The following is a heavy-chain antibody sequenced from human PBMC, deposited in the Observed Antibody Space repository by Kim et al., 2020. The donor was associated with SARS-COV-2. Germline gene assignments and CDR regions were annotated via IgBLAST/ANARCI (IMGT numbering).Heavy chain of an antibody. Sequence: SETLSLTCAVYGGSFSGYYWSWIRQPPGKGLEWIGEINHSGSTNYNPSLKSRVTISVDTSKNQFSLKLSSVTAADTAVYYCARVRIQLWLRAFDIWGQGTMVTVSS. J-gene: IGHJ3*02. CDR2: INHSGST. CDR1: GGSFSGYY. CDR3: ARVRIQLWLRAFDI. V-gene: IGHV4-34*01. D-gene: IGHD5-18*01.